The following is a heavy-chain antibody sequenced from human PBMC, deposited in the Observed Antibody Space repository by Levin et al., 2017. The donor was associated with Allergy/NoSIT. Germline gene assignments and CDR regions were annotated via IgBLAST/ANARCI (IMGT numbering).Heavy chain of an antibody. CDR2: MNPNSGNT. V-gene: IGHV1-8*01. D-gene: IGHD3-22*01. CDR1: GYTFTSYD. CDR3: AILGGDSSGYYLTYYYYYGMDV. J-gene: IGHJ6*02. Sequence: GGSLRLSCKASGYTFTSYDINWVRQATGQGLEWMGWMNPNSGNTGYAQKFQGRVTMTRNTSISTAYMELSSLRSEDTAVYYCAILGGDSSGYYLTYYYYYGMDVWGQGTTVTVSS.